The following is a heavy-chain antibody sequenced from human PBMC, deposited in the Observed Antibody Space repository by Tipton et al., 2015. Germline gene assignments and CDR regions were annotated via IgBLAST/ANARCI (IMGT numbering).Heavy chain of an antibody. J-gene: IGHJ3*02. Sequence: QLVQSGAEVRKPGESLKISCKASGYSFTNYWIGWVRQMPGKGLEWMGVIYPGDSDTRYSPSFQGQVTISADKSISTAYLQWSSLKASDTAMYYCARHVSFYYDTHGSDALDIWAQGTMVTVSS. V-gene: IGHV5-51*01. CDR2: IYPGDSDT. D-gene: IGHD3-22*01. CDR1: GYSFTNYW. CDR3: ARHVSFYYDTHGSDALDI.